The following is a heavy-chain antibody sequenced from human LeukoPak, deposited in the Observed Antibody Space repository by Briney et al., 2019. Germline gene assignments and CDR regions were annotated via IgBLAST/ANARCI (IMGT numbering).Heavy chain of an antibody. CDR2: ISWNSGSI. D-gene: IGHD6-13*01. Sequence: GGSLRLSCAASGFTFDDYAMHWVRQAPGKGLEWVSGISWNSGSIGYADSVKGRFTISRDNAKNSLYLQMNSLRAEDTALYYCAKGSAAAAVPFDYWGQGTLATVSS. CDR1: GFTFDDYA. J-gene: IGHJ4*02. V-gene: IGHV3-9*01. CDR3: AKGSAAAAVPFDY.